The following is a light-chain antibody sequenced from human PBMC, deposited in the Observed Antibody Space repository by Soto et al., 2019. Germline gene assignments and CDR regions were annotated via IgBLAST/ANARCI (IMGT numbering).Light chain of an antibody. CDR3: QQYGSSPIT. CDR2: GAS. V-gene: IGKV3-20*01. J-gene: IGKJ5*01. Sequence: EIVLTQSPGTLCLSPGERATLSCRASQSVSSSYLAWYQHKPGQAPRLLIYGASTRAPGIPARFSGSGSGTEFTLTISRLQSEDFAVYYCQQYGSSPITFGQGTRWRL. CDR1: QSVSSSY.